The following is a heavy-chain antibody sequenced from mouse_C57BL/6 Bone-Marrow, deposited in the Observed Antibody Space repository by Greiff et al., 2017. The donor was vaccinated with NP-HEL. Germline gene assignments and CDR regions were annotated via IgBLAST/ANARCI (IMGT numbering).Heavy chain of an antibody. V-gene: IGHV1-80*01. Sequence: QVQLKESGAELVKPGASVKISCKASGYAFSSYWMNWVKQRPGKGLEWIGQIYPGDGDTNYNGQFKGKATLTADKSSSTAYMQLSSLTSEDSAVYFCARRGLRYYFDYWGQGTTLTVSS. J-gene: IGHJ2*01. CDR3: ARRGLRYYFDY. CDR1: GYAFSSYW. CDR2: IYPGDGDT. D-gene: IGHD2-2*01.